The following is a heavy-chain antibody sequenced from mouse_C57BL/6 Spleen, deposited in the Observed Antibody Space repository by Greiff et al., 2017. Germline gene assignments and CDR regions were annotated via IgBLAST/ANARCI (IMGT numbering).Heavy chain of an antibody. CDR1: GFNFKDDY. CDR2: IDPENGDT. J-gene: IGHJ3*01. CDR3: TTSRGGTAAWVAY. D-gene: IGHD3-3*01. Sequence: VQLQQSGAELVRPGASVKLSCTASGFNFKDDYMHWVKQRPEQGLEWIGWIDPENGDTEYASKFQGKATITADTSSNTAYLQLSSLTSEDTAVYYGTTSRGGTAAWVAYWGQGTLVTVSA. V-gene: IGHV14-4*01.